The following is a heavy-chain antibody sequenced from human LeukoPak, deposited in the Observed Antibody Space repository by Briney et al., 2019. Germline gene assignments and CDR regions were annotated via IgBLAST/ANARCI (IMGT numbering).Heavy chain of an antibody. CDR3: ASFGGYYYMDV. CDR1: GFTFSSYS. D-gene: IGHD2-15*01. V-gene: IGHV3-21*01. J-gene: IGHJ6*03. CDR2: ISSSSSYI. Sequence: KAGGSLRLSCAASGFTFSSYSMNWVRQAPGKGLEWVSSISSSSSYIYYADSVKGRFTISRDNAKNSLYLRMSSLRAEDTAVYYCASFGGYYYMDVWGKGTTVTVSS.